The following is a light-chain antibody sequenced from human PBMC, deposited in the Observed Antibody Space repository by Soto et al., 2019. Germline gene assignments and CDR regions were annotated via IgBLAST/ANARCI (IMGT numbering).Light chain of an antibody. J-gene: IGLJ2*01. V-gene: IGLV2-14*01. Sequence: QSALTQPASVSGSPGQSITISCTGTSSDVGGYQYVSWYQQHPGKAPKVVVFEVSIRPSGVSNRFSGSKSGNTAALTISGLQAEDEADYYCSSYTSSNTVVFGGGTQLTVL. CDR2: EVS. CDR1: SSDVGGYQY. CDR3: SSYTSSNTVV.